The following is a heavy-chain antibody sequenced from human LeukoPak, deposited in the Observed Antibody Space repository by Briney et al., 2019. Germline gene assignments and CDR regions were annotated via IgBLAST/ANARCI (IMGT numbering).Heavy chain of an antibody. CDR2: ISWDGGST. CDR1: GFTFDDYA. Sequence: PGGSLRLSCAASGFTFDDYAMHWVRQAPGKGLEWVPLISWDGGSTYYADSVKGRFTISRDNSKNSLYLQMNSLRAEDTALYYCARSGIVVVPAASGYYYYYYYMDVWGKGTTVTVSS. CDR3: ARSGIVVVPAASGYYYYYYYMDV. D-gene: IGHD2-2*01. V-gene: IGHV3-43D*03. J-gene: IGHJ6*03.